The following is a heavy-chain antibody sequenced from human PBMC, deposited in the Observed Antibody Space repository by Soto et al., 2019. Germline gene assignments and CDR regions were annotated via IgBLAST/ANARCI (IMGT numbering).Heavy chain of an antibody. V-gene: IGHV3-9*01. CDR2: ISWDSTSL. CDR1: GFTFNNFA. D-gene: IGHD6-13*01. J-gene: IGHJ6*02. CDR3: SKILTIAASDDGLAV. Sequence: ESGGGLVQPGRSLRLSCAASGFTFNNFAMHWVRQAPGKGLEWVSGISWDSTSLGYADSVKGRFTISRDNARNSLYLQMNSLRAEDTALYYCSKILTIAASDDGLAVWGQGTTVTVSS.